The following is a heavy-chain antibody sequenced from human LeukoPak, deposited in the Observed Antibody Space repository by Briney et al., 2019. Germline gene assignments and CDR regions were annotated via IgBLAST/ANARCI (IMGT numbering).Heavy chain of an antibody. CDR3: ARDPLGYCSGGSCYSWSYYYYYYMDV. J-gene: IGHJ6*03. D-gene: IGHD2-15*01. CDR1: GYTFTSYY. CDR2: INPNSGGT. V-gene: IGHV1-2*02. Sequence: ASVKVSCKASGYTFTSYYMHWVRQAPGQGLEWMGWINPNSGGTNYAQKFQGRVTMTRDTSISTAYMELSRLRSDDTAVYYCARDPLGYCSGGSCYSWSYYYYYYMDVWGKGTTVTVSS.